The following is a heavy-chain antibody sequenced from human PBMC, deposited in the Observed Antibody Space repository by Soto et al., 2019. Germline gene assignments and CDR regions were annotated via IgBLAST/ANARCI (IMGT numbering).Heavy chain of an antibody. V-gene: IGHV3-48*02. CDR2: ISSSSSTI. Sequence: GGSLRLSCAASGFTFSSYSMNWVRQAPGKGLEWVSYISSSSSTIYYAESVKGRFTNARDNAKNSLYLQMNSLRDEDTAVYYCASGRNWFDPWGQGTLVTVSS. CDR1: GFTFSSYS. J-gene: IGHJ5*02. CDR3: ASGRNWFDP. D-gene: IGHD1-26*01.